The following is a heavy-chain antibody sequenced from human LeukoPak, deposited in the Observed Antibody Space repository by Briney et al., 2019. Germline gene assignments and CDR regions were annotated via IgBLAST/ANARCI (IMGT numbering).Heavy chain of an antibody. CDR3: AKVASGADH. J-gene: IGHJ4*02. Sequence: GGSLRLSCAASGFTFNSYVMAWVRQAPGRGLDWVSSIGSSGGTSYPDSVKGRFTISRDNSKNTLYLQMNSLRAEDTAIYYCAKVASGADHWGQGTLVTVSS. CDR2: IGSSGGT. CDR1: GFTFNSYV. D-gene: IGHD6-19*01. V-gene: IGHV3-23*01.